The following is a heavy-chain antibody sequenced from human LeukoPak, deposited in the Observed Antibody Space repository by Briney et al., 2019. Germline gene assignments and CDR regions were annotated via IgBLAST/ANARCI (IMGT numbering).Heavy chain of an antibody. Sequence: GGSLRLSCAASGFSFSTYWMSWVRQAPGKGLEWVASIKQDGSEKYFVDSVKGRFTISRDNSKNTLYLQMNSLRAEDTAVYYCAKDLTYYYDSSGYYLDYWGQGTLVTVSS. J-gene: IGHJ4*02. CDR2: IKQDGSEK. CDR1: GFSFSTYW. D-gene: IGHD3-22*01. CDR3: AKDLTYYYDSSGYYLDY. V-gene: IGHV3-7*01.